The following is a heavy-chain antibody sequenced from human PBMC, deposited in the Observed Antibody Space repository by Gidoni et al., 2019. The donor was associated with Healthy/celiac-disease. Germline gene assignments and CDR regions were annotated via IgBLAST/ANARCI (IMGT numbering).Heavy chain of an antibody. CDR2: IYPLGST. V-gene: IGHV4-4*02. J-gene: IGHJ4*02. CDR3: ASVGGIDY. Sequence: QMQLQDSGPGLVKPSGPLSPTCAVAGGSTSSSNWWRWVRQPPGKGLGWIGEIYPLGSTNCNPSLKSRVTISVDKSKNQFSLKLSSVTAADTAVYYCASVGGIDYWGQGTLVTVSS. D-gene: IGHD2-15*01. CDR1: GGSTSSSNW.